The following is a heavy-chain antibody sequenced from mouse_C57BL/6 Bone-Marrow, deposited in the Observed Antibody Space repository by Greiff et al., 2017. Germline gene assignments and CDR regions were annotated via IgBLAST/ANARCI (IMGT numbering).Heavy chain of an antibody. CDR2: TFYSGIT. D-gene: IGHD2-5*01. J-gene: IGHJ4*01. CDR1: GFSINSDCY. CDR3: ARDRYYSNGRYYAMDY. V-gene: IGHV3-3*01. Sequence: EVQLQQSGPSLVRPSQTLSLTCTVTGFSINSDCYWIWIRQFPGNKLEYIGYTFYSGITYYNPSLESRTYITRDTSKNQFSLKLSSVTTEDTATYYCARDRYYSNGRYYAMDYWGQGTSVTVSS.